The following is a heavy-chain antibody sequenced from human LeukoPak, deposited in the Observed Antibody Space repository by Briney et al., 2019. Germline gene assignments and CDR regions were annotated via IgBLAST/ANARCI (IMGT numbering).Heavy chain of an antibody. CDR3: ARDYRPYYYGSGSYPVDY. V-gene: IGHV1-2*02. D-gene: IGHD3-10*01. J-gene: IGHJ4*02. CDR1: GYTFTGYY. Sequence: GASVKVSCKASGYTFTGYYMHWVRQAPGQGLEWMGWINPNSGGTNYAQKFQGRVTMTRDTSISTAYMELSRLRSDDTAVYYCARDYRPYYYGSGSYPVDYWGQGTLVTVSS. CDR2: INPNSGGT.